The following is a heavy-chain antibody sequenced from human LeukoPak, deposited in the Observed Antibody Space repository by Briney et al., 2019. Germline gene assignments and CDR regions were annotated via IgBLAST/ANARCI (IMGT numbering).Heavy chain of an antibody. CDR2: KSYYGTNS. CDR1: GFTFSRYG. J-gene: IGHJ4*02. Sequence: GRALRRSCAASGFTFSRYGVHGVRQAPDKRLEGVAGKSYYGTNSYYADSLKARFTISRDNSKSTLYLQINYQRPEDTAVYYCTKAGYSNSWYGDYWGQGTLVSVSS. D-gene: IGHD6-13*01. V-gene: IGHV3-30*18. CDR3: TKAGYSNSWYGDY.